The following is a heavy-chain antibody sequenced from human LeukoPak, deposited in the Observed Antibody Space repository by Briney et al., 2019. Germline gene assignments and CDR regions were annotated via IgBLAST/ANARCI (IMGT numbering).Heavy chain of an antibody. J-gene: IGHJ4*02. CDR2: INHSGST. Sequence: SETLSLTCAVYGGSFSGYYWSWIRQPPGKGLEWIGEINHSGSTNYNPSLKSRVTISVDTSKNQFSLKLSSVTAADTAVYYCASLSSPLRSTDYWGQRTLVTVSS. CDR3: ASLSSPLRSTDY. CDR1: GGSFSGYY. D-gene: IGHD2-2*01. V-gene: IGHV4-34*01.